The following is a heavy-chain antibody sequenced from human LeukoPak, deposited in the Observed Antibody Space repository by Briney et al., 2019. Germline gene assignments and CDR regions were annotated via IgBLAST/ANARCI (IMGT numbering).Heavy chain of an antibody. CDR1: GFTFSSYA. CDR3: AKVSGGGLYYDGMDV. CDR2: VSSNGAKT. Sequence: PGGSLRLSCAASGFTFSSYAITWVRQAPGKGLEWVSAVSSNGAKTYYADSVKGRFTISRDNYKNMVFLQMNSLRAEDTAVYYCAKVSGGGLYYDGMDVWGQGTTVTVSS. D-gene: IGHD1-14*01. V-gene: IGHV3-23*01. J-gene: IGHJ6*02.